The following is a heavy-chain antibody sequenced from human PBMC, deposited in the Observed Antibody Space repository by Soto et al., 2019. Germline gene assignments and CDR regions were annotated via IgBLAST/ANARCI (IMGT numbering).Heavy chain of an antibody. CDR3: ARSLRGGNLDYYGMDV. J-gene: IGHJ6*02. CDR1: GGTFSSYA. CDR2: IIPIFGTA. V-gene: IGHV1-69*01. Sequence: QVQLVQSGAEVKKPGSSVKVSCKASGGTFSSYAISWVRQAPGQGLEWMGGIIPIFGTANYAQKFQGRVTITADESKSTAYMELSSLRSEDTAVYYCARSLRGGNLDYYGMDVWGQGTTVTVSS. D-gene: IGHD2-21*02.